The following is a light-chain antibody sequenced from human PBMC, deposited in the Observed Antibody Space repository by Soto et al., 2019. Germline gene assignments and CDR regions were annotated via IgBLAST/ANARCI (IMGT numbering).Light chain of an antibody. CDR3: QTWGTGFQF. CDR1: SGHSSYA. V-gene: IGLV4-69*01. J-gene: IGLJ2*01. Sequence: QSVLTQSPSASASLGASVKLTCTLSSGHSSYAIAWHQKQPGKGPRYLMDLNNDGSHTKGDGIPDRFSGSSSGADPYLIISSLQSEDEADYYCQTWGTGFQFFGGGTKLTVL. CDR2: LNNDGSH.